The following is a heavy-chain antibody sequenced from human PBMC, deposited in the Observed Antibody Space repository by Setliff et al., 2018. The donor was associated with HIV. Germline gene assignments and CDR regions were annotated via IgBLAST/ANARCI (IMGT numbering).Heavy chain of an antibody. J-gene: IGHJ5*02. CDR1: GYTFTDYF. V-gene: IGHV1-46*03. Sequence: RASVKVSCKASGYTFTDYFIHWVRQAPGQGLEWMGLINPSDGSTSYAPKFQDRVTMTRDTSTTTVYMELSSLRSDDTAIYYCARAQFNTSPWVNSWGQGTLVTVSS. CDR2: INPSDGST. D-gene: IGHD2-2*02. CDR3: ARAQFNTSPWVNS.